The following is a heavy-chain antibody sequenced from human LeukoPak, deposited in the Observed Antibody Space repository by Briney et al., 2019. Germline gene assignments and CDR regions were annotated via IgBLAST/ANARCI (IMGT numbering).Heavy chain of an antibody. V-gene: IGHV4-59*01. J-gene: IGHJ4*02. CDR3: ARADYGGNSGFLGLFDS. D-gene: IGHD4-23*01. CDR2: IYYSGST. CDR1: GGSISSYY. Sequence: KPSETLSLTCTVPGGSISSYYWSWIRQPPGKGLEWIGYIYYSGSTNYNPSLKSRVTISVDTSKNQFSLRLRSVTAADTAVYYCARADYGGNSGFLGLFDSWGQGTLVTVSS.